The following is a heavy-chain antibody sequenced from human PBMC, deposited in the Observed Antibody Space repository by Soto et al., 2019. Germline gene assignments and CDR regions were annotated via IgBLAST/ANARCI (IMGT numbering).Heavy chain of an antibody. CDR2: IWYDGSNK. J-gene: IGHJ4*02. D-gene: IGHD2-2*01. Sequence: QVQVVESGGGVVQPGRSLRLSCAASGFTFSSYGMHWVRQAPGKGLEWVAVIWYDGSNKYYADSVKGQFTISRDNSKNPLYLQMNSLRAEDTALYYWARDTSSYWSEPCDYWGQGTLGTVSS. CDR3: ARDTSSYWSEPCDY. V-gene: IGHV3-33*01. CDR1: GFTFSSYG.